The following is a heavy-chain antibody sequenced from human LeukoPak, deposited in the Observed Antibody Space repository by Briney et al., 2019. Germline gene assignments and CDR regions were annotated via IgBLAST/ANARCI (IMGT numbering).Heavy chain of an antibody. CDR3: ARGYWQLGY. V-gene: IGHV3-7*01. Sequence: GGSLRLSCAVSGFTFSSYWMNWVRQAPGKGLEWVANIKQDGSEKYYVDSVKGRFTISRDNAKNSLYLQMNSLRAEDTAVYYCARGYWQLGYWGQGTLVTVSS. D-gene: IGHD1-26*01. J-gene: IGHJ4*02. CDR2: IKQDGSEK. CDR1: GFTFSSYW.